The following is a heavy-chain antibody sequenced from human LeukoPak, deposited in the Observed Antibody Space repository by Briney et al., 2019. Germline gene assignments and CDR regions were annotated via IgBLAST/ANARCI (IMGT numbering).Heavy chain of an antibody. CDR1: GGSFSGYY. CDR3: ARDPVFRRPRSGWFDY. D-gene: IGHD6-19*01. J-gene: IGHJ4*02. CDR2: INHSGST. Sequence: SETLSLTCAVYGGSFSGYYWSWIRQPPGKGLEWIGEINHSGSTNYNPSLKSRVTISVDTSKNQFSLKLSSVTAADTAVYYCARDPVFRRPRSGWFDYWGQGTLVTVSS. V-gene: IGHV4-34*01.